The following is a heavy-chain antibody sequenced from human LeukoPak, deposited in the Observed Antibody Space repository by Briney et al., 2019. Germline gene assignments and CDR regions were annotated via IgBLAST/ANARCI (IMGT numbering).Heavy chain of an antibody. J-gene: IGHJ3*02. V-gene: IGHV3-74*01. CDR3: AVLGYCSSTSCPNGAFDI. D-gene: IGHD2-2*01. Sequence: GGSLRLSCAASGFTLSSYWMHWVRQAPGKGLVWVSRINSDGSTTTYADSVKGRFTISRDNAKNTLYLQMNSLRAEDTAVYYCAVLGYCSSTSCPNGAFDIWGQGTMVTVSS. CDR2: INSDGSTT. CDR1: GFTLSSYW.